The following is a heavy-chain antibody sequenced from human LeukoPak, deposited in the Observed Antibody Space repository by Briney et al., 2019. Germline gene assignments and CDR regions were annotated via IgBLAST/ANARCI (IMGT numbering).Heavy chain of an antibody. CDR2: INSGSSAI. CDR3: AKEGAASAFDI. D-gene: IGHD1-26*01. V-gene: IGHV3-48*01. CDR1: GFTFSSYS. Sequence: GGSLRLSCAASGFTFSSYSMNWVRQAPGKGLDWVSSINSGSSAIYYADSVRGRFTISRDNAKNSLYLQMNSLRAEDTAVYYCAKEGAASAFDIWGQGSMVTVSS. J-gene: IGHJ3*02.